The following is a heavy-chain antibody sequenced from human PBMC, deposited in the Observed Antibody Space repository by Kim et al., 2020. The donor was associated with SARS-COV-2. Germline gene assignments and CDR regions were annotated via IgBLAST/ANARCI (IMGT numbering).Heavy chain of an antibody. Sequence: GGSLRLSCAASGFTFSSYAMSWVRQAPGKGLEWVSAISGSGGSTYYADSVKGRFTISRDNTKNTLYLQMNSLRAEDTAVYYCAKGDTAHYGAYGHRAYGMDVWGQRDTVTVSS. D-gene: IGHD4-17*01. CDR2: ISGSGGST. CDR3: AKGDTAHYGAYGHRAYGMDV. CDR1: GFTFSSYA. J-gene: IGHJ6*02. V-gene: IGHV3-23*01.